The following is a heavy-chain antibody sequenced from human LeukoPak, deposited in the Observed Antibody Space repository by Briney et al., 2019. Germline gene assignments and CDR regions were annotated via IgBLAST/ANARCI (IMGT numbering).Heavy chain of an antibody. V-gene: IGHV1-46*01. J-gene: IGHJ4*02. CDR1: GYTFTSYY. D-gene: IGHD2-21*02. Sequence: GASVKVSCKASGYTFTSYYMRWVRQAPGQGLEWMGIINPSGGSTSYAQKFQGRVTMTRDASTSTVYMELSSLRSEDTAVYYCARDQGGYCGGDCYSFDYWGQGTLVTVSS. CDR2: INPSGGST. CDR3: ARDQGGYCGGDCYSFDY.